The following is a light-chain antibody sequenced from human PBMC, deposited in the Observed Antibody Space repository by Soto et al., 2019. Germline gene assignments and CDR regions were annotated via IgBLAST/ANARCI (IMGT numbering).Light chain of an antibody. CDR2: WAS. CDR3: QQYNIWSLYT. Sequence: DIVMTQSPDSLAVSLGERATINCKSSQSILYSSNNKNYLAWYQQKTGQPPKLLIHWASTRESGVPDRFSGSGSGTEFALTISALQAEDVAVYYCQQYNIWSLYTFGQGTKLEIK. J-gene: IGKJ2*01. V-gene: IGKV4-1*01. CDR1: QSILYSSNNKNY.